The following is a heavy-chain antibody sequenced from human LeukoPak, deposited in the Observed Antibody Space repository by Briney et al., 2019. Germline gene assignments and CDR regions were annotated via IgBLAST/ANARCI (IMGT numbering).Heavy chain of an antibody. Sequence: SETLSLTCAVYGGSFSGYYWSWIRQPPGKGLEWIGEINHSGSTNYNPSLKSRVTISVDTSKNQFSLKLSSVTAADTAVYCCASKALYDFWSGPDYWGQGTLVTVSS. CDR1: GGSFSGYY. D-gene: IGHD3-3*01. CDR2: INHSGST. V-gene: IGHV4-34*01. J-gene: IGHJ4*02. CDR3: ASKALYDFWSGPDY.